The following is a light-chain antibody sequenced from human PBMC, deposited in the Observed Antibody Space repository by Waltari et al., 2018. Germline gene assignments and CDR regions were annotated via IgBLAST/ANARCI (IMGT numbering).Light chain of an antibody. J-gene: IGLJ3*02. Sequence: QSVLTQPPSVSGAPGQRVTISCTGTSSNIGAGYHVHWYQHLPGTAPKLHIYANNIRPSGVPDRFSGSRSATSDSLTITGLQAEDEGDYYYQCYDSSLCRSGVFGGETILSVL. CDR3: QCYDSSLCRSGV. V-gene: IGLV1-40*01. CDR2: ANN. CDR1: SSNIGAGYH.